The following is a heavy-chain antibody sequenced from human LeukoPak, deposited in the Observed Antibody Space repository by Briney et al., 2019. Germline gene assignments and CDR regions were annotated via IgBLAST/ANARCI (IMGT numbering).Heavy chain of an antibody. CDR1: GGSISSSNW. Sequence: PSETLSLTCAVSGGSISSSNWWSWVRQPPGKGLEWIGYIYYSGNTNYNPSLKSRVTISVDTSKNQFSLKLSSVTAADTAVYYCARGVWGSYRYPHAFDIWGQGTMVTVSS. CDR3: ARGVWGSYRYPHAFDI. CDR2: IYYSGNT. D-gene: IGHD3-16*02. V-gene: IGHV4-4*02. J-gene: IGHJ3*02.